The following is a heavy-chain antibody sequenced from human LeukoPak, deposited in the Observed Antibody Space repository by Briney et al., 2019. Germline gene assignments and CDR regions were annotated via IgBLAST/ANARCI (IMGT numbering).Heavy chain of an antibody. J-gene: IGHJ4*02. V-gene: IGHV4-34*01. CDR1: GGSFSGYY. Sequence: SETLSLTCAVYGGSFSGYYWSWIRQPPGKGLEWIGEINHSGSTNYNPSLKSRVTMSVDTSKNRFSLKLSSVTAADTAVYYCARGQSIVGATGDYWGQGTLVTVSS. CDR2: INHSGST. CDR3: ARGQSIVGATGDY. D-gene: IGHD1-26*01.